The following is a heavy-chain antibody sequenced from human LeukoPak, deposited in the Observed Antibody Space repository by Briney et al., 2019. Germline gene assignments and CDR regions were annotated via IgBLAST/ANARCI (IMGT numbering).Heavy chain of an antibody. CDR1: GFTFSSYG. Sequence: PGRSLRLSCAASGFTFSSYGMHWVRQAPGKGLEWMAVIRYDGSNKYYADSVKGRFTISRDNSKDTPYLQMNSLRAEDTAVYYCARDRRGYCSSTSCYTFGYWGQGTLVTVSS. D-gene: IGHD2-2*02. J-gene: IGHJ4*02. CDR3: ARDRRGYCSSTSCYTFGY. V-gene: IGHV3-33*01. CDR2: IRYDGSNK.